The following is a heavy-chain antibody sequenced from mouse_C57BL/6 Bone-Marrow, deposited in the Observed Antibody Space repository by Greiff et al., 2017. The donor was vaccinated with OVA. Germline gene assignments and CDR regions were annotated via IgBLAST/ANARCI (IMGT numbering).Heavy chain of an antibody. CDR2: INPNNGGT. V-gene: IGHV1-26*01. CDR3: ARSDTTAPFDY. D-gene: IGHD1-2*01. Sequence: VQLQQSGPELVKPGASVKISCKASGYTFTDYYMNWVKQSHGKSLEWIGDINPNNGGTSYNQKFKGKATLTVDKSSSTAYMELRSLTSEDSAVYYCARSDTTAPFDYWGQGTTLTVSS. J-gene: IGHJ2*01. CDR1: GYTFTDYY.